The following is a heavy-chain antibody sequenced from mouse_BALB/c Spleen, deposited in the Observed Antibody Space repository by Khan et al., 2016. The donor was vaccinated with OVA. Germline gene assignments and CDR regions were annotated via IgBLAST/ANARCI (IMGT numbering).Heavy chain of an antibody. Sequence: VQLKQSGPGLVKPSQSLSLTCTVTGYSITSDYAWNWIRQFPGNNLEWRGYISYSGNTKYNPSLKSRISITRDTSKNQFFLQLNSVTIEDTATYYCARIKGGDFDYWGQGTTLTVSS. V-gene: IGHV3-2*02. J-gene: IGHJ2*01. CDR2: ISYSGNT. CDR1: GYSITSDYA. CDR3: ARIKGGDFDY.